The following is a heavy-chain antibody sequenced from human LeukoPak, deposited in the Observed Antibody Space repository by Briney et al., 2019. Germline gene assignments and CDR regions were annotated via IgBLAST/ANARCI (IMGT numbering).Heavy chain of an antibody. CDR1: GFIFSSYA. D-gene: IGHD3-22*01. Sequence: GGSLRLSCAASGFIFSSYAMTWVRQAPGKGLEWVSDIGSSGTAIYYTDSVKGRFAISRDNSKNTLYLHMNSLRAEDTAVYYCARRTRDSSGYYLGAFEAWGQGTTVTVSS. J-gene: IGHJ3*01. CDR3: ARRTRDSSGYYLGAFEA. CDR2: IGSSGTAI. V-gene: IGHV3-23*05.